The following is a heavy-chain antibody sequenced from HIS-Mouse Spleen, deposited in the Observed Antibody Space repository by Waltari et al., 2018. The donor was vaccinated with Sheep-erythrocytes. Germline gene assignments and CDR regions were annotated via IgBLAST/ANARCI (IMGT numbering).Heavy chain of an antibody. D-gene: IGHD6-13*01. J-gene: IGHJ2*01. Sequence: EVQLVESGGGLVKPGGSLRLSCAASGFTFSSYSMNWVRQAPGKGMGWVSSISSSSSYIYYADSVKGRFTISRDNAKNSLYLQMNSLRAEDTAVYYCARVKQQLVYFDLWGRGTLVTVSS. V-gene: IGHV3-21*01. CDR3: ARVKQQLVYFDL. CDR2: ISSSSSYI. CDR1: GFTFSSYS.